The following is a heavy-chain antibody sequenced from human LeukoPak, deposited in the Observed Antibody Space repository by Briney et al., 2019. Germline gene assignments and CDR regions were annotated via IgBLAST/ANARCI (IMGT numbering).Heavy chain of an antibody. CDR1: GFTFSSYA. Sequence: PGGSLRLSCAASGFTFSSYAMSWVRQAPGKGLEWVSSITGNSDYIYYADSVKGRFTISRDNARNSLYLQMNSLTAEDTAVYYCARDLDLYYFDYWGQGTLVTVSS. J-gene: IGHJ4*02. CDR3: ARDLDLYYFDY. CDR2: ITGNSDYI. V-gene: IGHV3-21*01.